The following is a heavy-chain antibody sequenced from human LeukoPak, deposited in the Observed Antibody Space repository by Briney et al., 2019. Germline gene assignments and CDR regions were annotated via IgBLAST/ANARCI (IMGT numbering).Heavy chain of an antibody. Sequence: PSETLSLTCAVYGGSFSGYYWSWIRQPPGKGLEWIGEINHSGSTNYNPSLKSRVTISVDTAKNQFSLKLSSVTAADTAVYYCARAGADYPDYWGQGTLVNVSS. D-gene: IGHD6-13*01. V-gene: IGHV4-34*01. J-gene: IGHJ4*02. CDR2: INHSGST. CDR3: ARAGADYPDY. CDR1: GGSFSGYY.